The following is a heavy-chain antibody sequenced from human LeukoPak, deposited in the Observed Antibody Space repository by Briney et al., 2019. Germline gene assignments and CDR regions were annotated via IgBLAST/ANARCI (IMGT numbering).Heavy chain of an antibody. D-gene: IGHD3-10*01. CDR2: IYYSGST. J-gene: IGHJ5*02. V-gene: IGHV4-30-4*01. Sequence: SETLSLTCTVSGGSISSGDYYWSWIRQPPGKGLEWIGYIYYSGSTYYNPSLKSRVTISVDTSKNQFSLKLSSVTAADTAVYYCARTNYYGSGSYAWFDPWGQGTLVTVSS. CDR3: ARTNYYGSGSYAWFDP. CDR1: GGSISSGDYY.